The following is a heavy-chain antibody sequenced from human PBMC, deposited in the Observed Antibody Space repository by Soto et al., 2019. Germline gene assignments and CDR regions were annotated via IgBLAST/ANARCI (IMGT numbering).Heavy chain of an antibody. CDR1: YASINNYH. Sequence: SETRSLTCTVSYASINNYHWTWIRQPPGMGPEWIGYIYYSGSTYYNPSLKSRLTISLDTSKNPFSLKLSSVTAADTAVYYCARDLGSTYGFMDVWGQGNTVTVSS. V-gene: IGHV4-59*12. CDR3: ARDLGSTYGFMDV. CDR2: IYYSGST. D-gene: IGHD5-18*01. J-gene: IGHJ6*02.